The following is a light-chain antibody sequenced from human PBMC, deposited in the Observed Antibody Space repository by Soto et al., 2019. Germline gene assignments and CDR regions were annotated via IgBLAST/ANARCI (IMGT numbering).Light chain of an antibody. CDR3: ATWDDSLSGWV. J-gene: IGLJ3*02. CDR1: SSTVGSNH. Sequence: QSVLTQPPSASGTPGQRVTISCSGYSSTVGSNHVYWYQHLPGTTPKLLVFSYNQRPSGVPDRFSGSKSGSSASLAISGLRSEDEADYYCATWDDSLSGWVFGGGTKLTVL. V-gene: IGLV1-47*02. CDR2: SYN.